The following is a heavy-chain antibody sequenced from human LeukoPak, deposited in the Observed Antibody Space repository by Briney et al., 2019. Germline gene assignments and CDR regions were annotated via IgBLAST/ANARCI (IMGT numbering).Heavy chain of an antibody. J-gene: IGHJ3*02. CDR2: INTAGNTL. D-gene: IGHD3-22*01. CDR3: ARATYDSSAVDAFDI. Sequence: GGSLRLSCAASGFPFRDYFMSWIRQAPGKGLEWLAYINTAGNTLYYADSVKGRFTISRDNAKKSLYLQMNTLRAEDTAVYYCARATYDSSAVDAFDIWGQGTMVTVSP. V-gene: IGHV3-11*01. CDR1: GFPFRDYF.